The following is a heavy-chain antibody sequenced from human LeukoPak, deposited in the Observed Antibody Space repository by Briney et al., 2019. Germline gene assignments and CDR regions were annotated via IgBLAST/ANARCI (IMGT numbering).Heavy chain of an antibody. V-gene: IGHV3-23*01. D-gene: IGHD1-26*01. J-gene: IGHJ4*02. CDR1: GFTFSKFA. CDR3: AGTDSGSYSRWFDY. Sequence: GGSLRLSCAASGFTFSKFAMSWVRQAPGKGLEWVSGVSSSGGSTYYADSVKGRFTVSRDNAKNSLYLQMNSLRAEDTAVYYCAGTDSGSYSRWFDYWGQGTLVTVSS. CDR2: VSSSGGST.